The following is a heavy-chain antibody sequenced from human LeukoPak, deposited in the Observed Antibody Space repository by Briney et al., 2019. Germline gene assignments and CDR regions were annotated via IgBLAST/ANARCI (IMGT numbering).Heavy chain of an antibody. CDR1: GFNFSSYA. CDR3: ARADHGWYTFDY. Sequence: GGSLRPSCAASGFNFSSYAMHWVRQAPGKGLEWLAVIWYDGTNQYYADSVKGRFTISRDNSKNTLFLQMNSLRAEDTAVYYCARADHGWYTFDYWGQGTLVTVPS. J-gene: IGHJ4*02. CDR2: IWYDGTNQ. V-gene: IGHV3-33*01. D-gene: IGHD6-19*01.